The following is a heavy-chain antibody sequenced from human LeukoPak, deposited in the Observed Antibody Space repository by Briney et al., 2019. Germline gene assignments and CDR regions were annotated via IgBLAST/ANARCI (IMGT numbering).Heavy chain of an antibody. D-gene: IGHD3-10*01. Sequence: GGSLRLSCATSGFTFSSYAMSWVRRAPGKGLEWVSAISGGGSSTYYADSVQGRFTISRDNSQITLYPQMNGLRAEDTAVYYCARNIEGKYYFDYWGQGTLVTVSS. V-gene: IGHV3-23*01. CDR2: ISGGGSST. J-gene: IGHJ4*02. CDR3: ARNIEGKYYFDY. CDR1: GFTFSSYA.